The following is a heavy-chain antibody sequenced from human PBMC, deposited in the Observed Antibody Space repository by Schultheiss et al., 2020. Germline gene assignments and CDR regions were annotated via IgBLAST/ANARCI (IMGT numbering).Heavy chain of an antibody. CDR2: INPSGGST. D-gene: IGHD2-2*01. CDR3: ARGRFCLRSSTSCYGANEIDY. CDR1: GYTFTSYD. J-gene: IGHJ4*02. V-gene: IGHV1-46*01. Sequence: ASVKVSCKASGYTFTSYDINWVRQATGQGLEWMGIINPSGGSTSYAQKFQGRVTMTRDTSTSTVYMELSSLRSEDTAVYYCARGRFCLRSSTSCYGANEIDYWGQGTLVTVSS.